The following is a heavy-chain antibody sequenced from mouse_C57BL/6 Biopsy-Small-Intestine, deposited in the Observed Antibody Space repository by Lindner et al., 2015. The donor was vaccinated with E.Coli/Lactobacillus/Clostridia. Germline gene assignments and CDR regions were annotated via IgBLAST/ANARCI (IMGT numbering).Heavy chain of an antibody. J-gene: IGHJ4*01. CDR1: GDTFGSHW. CDR2: IFPGTGSI. Sequence: VQLQESGPELVRPGASVKISCKAPGDTFGSHWMQWVRQRPGQGLEWIGEIFPGTGSIYYNEKFKGKATLTVDTSSSTAYMQFSSLTSEDSAVYFCARGAYYGSSSYYVMDYWGQGTSVTVSS. CDR3: ARGAYYGSSSYYVMDY. D-gene: IGHD1-1*01. V-gene: IGHV1-56*01.